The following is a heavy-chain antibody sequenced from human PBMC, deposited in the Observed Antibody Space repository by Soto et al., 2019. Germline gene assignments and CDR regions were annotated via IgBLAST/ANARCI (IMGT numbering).Heavy chain of an antibody. Sequence: SLRLSCAASGFTFSNAWMSWVRQAPGKGLEWVGRIKSKTDGGTTDYAAPVKGRFTISRDDSKNTLYLQMNSLKTEDTAVYYCTTGMKDYDFWSGPATPNYYYYMDVWGKGTTVTVSS. V-gene: IGHV3-15*01. D-gene: IGHD3-3*01. CDR1: GFTFSNAW. CDR3: TTGMKDYDFWSGPATPNYYYYMDV. CDR2: IKSKTDGGTT. J-gene: IGHJ6*03.